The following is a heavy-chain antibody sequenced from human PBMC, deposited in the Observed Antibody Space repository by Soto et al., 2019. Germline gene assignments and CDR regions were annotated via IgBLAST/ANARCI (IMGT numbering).Heavy chain of an antibody. Sequence: EVQLVESGGGLVQPGRSLRLSCAASGFTFDDYAMHWVRQAPGKGLEWVSGISWNSGSIGYADSVKGRFTISRDNAKNSLYLQMNSLRAEDTALYYCARDASGTMTMVTTRPDLWGQGTLVTVSS. CDR3: ARDASGTMTMVTTRPDL. J-gene: IGHJ5*02. V-gene: IGHV3-9*01. CDR1: GFTFDDYA. CDR2: ISWNSGSI. D-gene: IGHD4-17*01.